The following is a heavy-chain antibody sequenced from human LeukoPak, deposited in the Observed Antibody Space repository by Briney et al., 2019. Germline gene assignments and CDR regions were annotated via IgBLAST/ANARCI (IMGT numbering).Heavy chain of an antibody. V-gene: IGHV5-51*01. CDR1: GYSFTSYW. CDR2: IYPGESDT. Sequence: GESLKISCKGSGYSFTSYWIAWVRQMPGKGLEWMGIIYPGESDTRYSPSFQGQVTISADKSISTAYLQWSSLKASDNAMYYCARAIAAAGENWFDPWGQGTLVTVSS. D-gene: IGHD6-13*01. CDR3: ARAIAAAGENWFDP. J-gene: IGHJ5*02.